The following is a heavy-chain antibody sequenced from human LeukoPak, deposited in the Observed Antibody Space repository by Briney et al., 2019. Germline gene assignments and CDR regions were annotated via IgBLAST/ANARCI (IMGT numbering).Heavy chain of an antibody. CDR1: GGSISSYY. D-gene: IGHD4-17*01. CDR3: ARSTTVTTPFDY. Sequence: SEALSLTCTVSGGSISSYYWSWIRQPAGKGLEWIGRIYTSGSTNYNPSLKSRVTMSVDTSKNQFSLKLSSVTAADTAVYYCARSTTVTTPFDYWGQGTLVTVSS. V-gene: IGHV4-4*07. CDR2: IYTSGST. J-gene: IGHJ4*02.